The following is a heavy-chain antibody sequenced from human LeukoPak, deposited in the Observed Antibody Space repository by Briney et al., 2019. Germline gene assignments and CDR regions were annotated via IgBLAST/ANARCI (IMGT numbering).Heavy chain of an antibody. J-gene: IGHJ4*02. V-gene: IGHV4-59*08. CDR2: IYYSGST. Sequence: SETLSLTCTVSGGSISSYYWSWIRQPPGKGLEWIGYIYYSGSTNYNPSLKSRVTISVDTSKNQFSLKLSSVTAADTAVYYCARHERGYYDSSGYYGFDYWGQGTLVTVSS. D-gene: IGHD3-22*01. CDR3: ARHERGYYDSSGYYGFDY. CDR1: GGSISSYY.